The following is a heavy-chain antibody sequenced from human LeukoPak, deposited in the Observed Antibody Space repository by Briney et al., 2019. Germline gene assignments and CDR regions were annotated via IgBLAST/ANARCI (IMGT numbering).Heavy chain of an antibody. CDR2: IYYSGTP. CDR3: ARLDSSGYYVDY. Sequence: SETLSLTCTVSGGSISTYSWSWIRQPPGKGLEWIGYIYYSGTPNYNSSLKSRVTISVDTSKNQFSLKLSSVTAADTAVYYCARLDSSGYYVDYWGQGTLVTVSS. V-gene: IGHV4-59*08. CDR1: GGSISTYS. D-gene: IGHD3-22*01. J-gene: IGHJ4*02.